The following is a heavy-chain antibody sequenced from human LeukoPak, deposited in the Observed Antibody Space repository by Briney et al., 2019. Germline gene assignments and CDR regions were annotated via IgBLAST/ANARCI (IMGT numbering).Heavy chain of an antibody. CDR1: GFTFSSYS. Sequence: PGGSLRLSCAASGFTFSSYSMNWVRRAPGKGLEWVSSISSNTKYIYYADSVKGRFTIPRDNAKNSLYLQMNSLRAEDTAVYYCARAYPYYYGMDVWGQGTTVTVSS. CDR3: ARAYPYYYGMDV. J-gene: IGHJ6*02. V-gene: IGHV3-21*01. CDR2: ISSNTKYI. D-gene: IGHD2-2*02.